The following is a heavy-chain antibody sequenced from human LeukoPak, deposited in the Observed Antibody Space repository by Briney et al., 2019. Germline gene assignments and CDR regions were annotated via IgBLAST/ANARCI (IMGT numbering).Heavy chain of an antibody. Sequence: SETLSLTCTVSGGSISSSSYYWGWIRQPPGKGLEWIGSIYYSGSTYYNPSLKSRVTISVDTSKNQFSLKLSSVTAADTAVYYCARNSKVARYNYWGQGTLVTVSS. CDR1: GGSISSSSYY. J-gene: IGHJ4*02. V-gene: IGHV4-39*01. D-gene: IGHD2/OR15-2a*01. CDR2: IYYSGST. CDR3: ARNSKVARYNY.